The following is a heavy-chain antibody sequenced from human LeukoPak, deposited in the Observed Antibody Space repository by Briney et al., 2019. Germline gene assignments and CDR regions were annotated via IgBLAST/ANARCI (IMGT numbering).Heavy chain of an antibody. CDR3: ATWIQLWLQYYFDY. D-gene: IGHD5-18*01. CDR1: GYTFTSYY. V-gene: IGHV1-69*06. Sequence: SVKVSCKASGYTFTSYYMHWVRQAPGQGLEWMGGIIPIFGTANYAQKFQGRVTITADKSTSTAYMELSSLRSEDTAVYYCATWIQLWLQYYFDYWGQGTLVTVSS. CDR2: IIPIFGTA. J-gene: IGHJ4*02.